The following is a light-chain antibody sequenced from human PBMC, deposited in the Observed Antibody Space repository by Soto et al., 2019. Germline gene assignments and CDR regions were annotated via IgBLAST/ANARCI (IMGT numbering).Light chain of an antibody. CDR1: SSNIGAGYD. V-gene: IGLV1-40*01. CDR3: QSCDSSLSGSGV. Sequence: QSVLTQPPSVSGAPGRRVTISCTGTSSNIGAGYDVHWYQQFPGTAPKLLIYGNRNRPSGVPDRFSGSKSGTSASLAITGLQAEDEATYYCQSCDSSLSGSGVFGNGTKVTVL. J-gene: IGLJ1*01. CDR2: GNR.